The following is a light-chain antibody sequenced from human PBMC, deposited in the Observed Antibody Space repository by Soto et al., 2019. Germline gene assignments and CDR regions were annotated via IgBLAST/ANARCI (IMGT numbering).Light chain of an antibody. Sequence: DIPMTQSPSSLSATVVDRVTLTCQASQGVSKYLNWYQHKPGKAPKLLIYAASSLQSGVPSRFSGSGSGTDFTLTITSLQPEDFATYYCQQNYIIPLTFGGGTKVDIK. CDR1: QGVSKY. V-gene: IGKV1-39*01. CDR3: QQNYIIPLT. J-gene: IGKJ4*01. CDR2: AAS.